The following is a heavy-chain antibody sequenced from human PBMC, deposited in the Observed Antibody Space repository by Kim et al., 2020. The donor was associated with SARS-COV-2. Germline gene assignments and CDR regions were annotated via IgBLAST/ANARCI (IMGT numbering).Heavy chain of an antibody. V-gene: IGHV5-10-1*01. Sequence: GESLKISCKGSGYSFTSYWISWVRQMPGKGLEWMGRIDPSDSYTNYSPSFQGHVTISADKSISTAYLQWSSLKASDTAMYYCARATELNYYGSGSYYQRGAFDPWGQGTLVTVSS. CDR1: GYSFTSYW. D-gene: IGHD3-10*01. J-gene: IGHJ5*02. CDR2: IDPSDSYT. CDR3: ARATELNYYGSGSYYQRGAFDP.